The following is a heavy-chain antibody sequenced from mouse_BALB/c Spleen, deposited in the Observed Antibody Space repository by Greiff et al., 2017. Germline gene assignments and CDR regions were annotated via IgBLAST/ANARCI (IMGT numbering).Heavy chain of an antibody. CDR1: GYSITSDYA. V-gene: IGHV3-2*02. J-gene: IGHJ4*01. D-gene: IGHD2-3*01. CDR3: ARADDGSAYYSMDY. Sequence: EVQLVESGPGLVKPSQSLSLTCTVTGYSITSDYAWNWIRQFPGNKLEWMGYISYSGSTSYNPSLKSRISITRDTSKNQFFLQLNSVTTEDTATYYCARADDGSAYYSMDYWGQGTSVTVSS. CDR2: ISYSGST.